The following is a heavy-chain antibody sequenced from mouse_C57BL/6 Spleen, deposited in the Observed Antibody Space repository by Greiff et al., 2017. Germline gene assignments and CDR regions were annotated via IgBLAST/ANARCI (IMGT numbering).Heavy chain of an antibody. CDR2: LWSDGST. Sequence: VKLMESGPGLVAPSQSLSITCTVSGFSLTSYGVHWVRQPPGKGLEWLVVLWSDGSTTYNSALKSRLSISKDNSKSQVFLKMNSLQTDDTTMYYCARRGSKDAMDYWGQGTSVTVSS. J-gene: IGHJ4*01. CDR1: GFSLTSYG. V-gene: IGHV2-6*03. CDR3: ARRGSKDAMDY. D-gene: IGHD1-3*01.